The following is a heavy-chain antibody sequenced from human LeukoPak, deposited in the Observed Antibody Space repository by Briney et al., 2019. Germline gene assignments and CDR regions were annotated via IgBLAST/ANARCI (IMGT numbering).Heavy chain of an antibody. CDR1: GGSISSSSYY. J-gene: IGHJ3*02. Sequence: SETLSLTCTVSGGSISSSSYYWGWIRQPPGKGLEWIGSIYYSGSTYYNPSLKSRVTISVDTSKNQFSLKLSSVTAADTAVYYCARERDTFDIWGQGTMVTVSS. V-gene: IGHV4-39*01. CDR2: IYYSGST. CDR3: ARERDTFDI. D-gene: IGHD1-26*01.